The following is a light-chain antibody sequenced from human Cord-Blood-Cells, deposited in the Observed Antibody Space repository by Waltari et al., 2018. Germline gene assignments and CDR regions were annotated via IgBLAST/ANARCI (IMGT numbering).Light chain of an antibody. CDR2: EGS. Sequence: QPALTQPASVSGSPGQSITISCTATSSDVGRYNLFSWYQQHPGKAPKLMIYEGSKRPSGVSNRFSGSKSGNTASLTISGLQAEDEADYYCCSYAGSSTLVFGGGTKLTVL. CDR3: CSYAGSSTLV. CDR1: SSDVGRYNL. V-gene: IGLV2-23*01. J-gene: IGLJ2*01.